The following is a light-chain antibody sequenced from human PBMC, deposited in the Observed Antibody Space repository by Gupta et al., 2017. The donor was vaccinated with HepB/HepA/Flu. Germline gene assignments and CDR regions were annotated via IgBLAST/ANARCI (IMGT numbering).Light chain of an antibody. CDR2: GAS. Sequence: EIVMPQSPATLSVSPGERATLSCRASQSVSSNLAWYQQKPGQAPRLLIYGASTRATGIPARFSGSGSGKEFTLTISGLQSEDFAVYYWHQDNTSHTFGQGTKVEIK. CDR3: HQDNTSHT. V-gene: IGKV3-15*01. J-gene: IGKJ1*01. CDR1: QSVSSN.